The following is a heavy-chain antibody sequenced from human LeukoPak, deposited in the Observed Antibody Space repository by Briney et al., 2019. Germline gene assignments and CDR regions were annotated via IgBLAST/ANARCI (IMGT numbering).Heavy chain of an antibody. CDR2: MNPNTANT. CDR1: GYTFTNYD. Sequence: ASVKVSCKASGYTFTNYDINWVRQATGQGLEWMGWMNPNTANTGYAQKFQGRVTMTGNTSISTAYMELSSLRSEDTAVYYCARETRRVGATPYYFDYWGQGTLVTVSS. D-gene: IGHD1-26*01. J-gene: IGHJ4*02. CDR3: ARETRRVGATPYYFDY. V-gene: IGHV1-8*01.